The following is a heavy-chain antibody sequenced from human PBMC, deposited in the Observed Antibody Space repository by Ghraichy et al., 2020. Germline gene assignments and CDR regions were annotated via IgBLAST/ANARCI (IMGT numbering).Heavy chain of an antibody. CDR1: GFTFSSYS. Sequence: GSLRLSCAASGFTFSSYSMNWVRQAPGKGLEWVSSISSSSSYIYYADSVKGRFTISRDNAKNSLYLQMNSLRAEDTAVYYCAREGGWELRDAFDIWGQGTMVTISS. D-gene: IGHD1-26*01. V-gene: IGHV3-21*01. CDR2: ISSSSSYI. J-gene: IGHJ3*02. CDR3: AREGGWELRDAFDI.